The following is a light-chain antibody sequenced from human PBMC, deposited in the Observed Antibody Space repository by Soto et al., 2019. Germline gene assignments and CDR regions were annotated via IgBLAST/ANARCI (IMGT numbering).Light chain of an antibody. CDR1: SSNIGTNT. CDR2: NNN. CDR3: AAWDDSLDGFYV. V-gene: IGLV1-44*01. J-gene: IGLJ1*01. Sequence: QSVLTQPTSASGTPGQRVTISCSGSSSNIGTNTVNWYLQLPGTAPKLLMYNNNQRPSGVPERFSGSKSGTSASLAIGGLQSEDEADYYCAAWDDSLDGFYVFGSGTKLTVL.